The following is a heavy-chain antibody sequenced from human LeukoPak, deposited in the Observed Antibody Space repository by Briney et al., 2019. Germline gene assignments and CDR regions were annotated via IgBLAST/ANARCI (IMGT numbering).Heavy chain of an antibody. CDR2: IYYSGST. V-gene: IGHV4-39*01. D-gene: IGHD6-19*01. CDR3: ARVEYSSGWSLNYYYYGMDV. CDR1: GGSISSSSYY. J-gene: IGHJ6*02. Sequence: SETLSLTCTVSGGSISSSSYYWGRFRQPPGKGLEWIGRIYYSGSTYYNPSLKSRVTISVDTSKNQFSLKLSSVTAADTAVYYCARVEYSSGWSLNYYYYGMDVWGQGTTVTVSS.